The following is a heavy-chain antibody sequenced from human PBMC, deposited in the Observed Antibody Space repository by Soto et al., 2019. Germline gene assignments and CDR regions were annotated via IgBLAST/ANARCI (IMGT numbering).Heavy chain of an antibody. V-gene: IGHV4-31*03. D-gene: IGHD1-26*01. J-gene: IGHJ4*02. CDR1: GGSISSGGYY. Sequence: SQTLSLTCTVAGGSISSGGYYWSWIRQHPGKGLEWIGYIYYSGSTYYNPSLKSRVTISVDTSKNQFSLKLSSVTAADTAVSYCARGGRDEMSFDYWGQGTLVTVSS. CDR2: IYYSGST. CDR3: ARGGRDEMSFDY.